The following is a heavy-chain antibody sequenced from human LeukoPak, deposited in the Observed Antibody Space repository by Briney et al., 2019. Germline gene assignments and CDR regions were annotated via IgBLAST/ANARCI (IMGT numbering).Heavy chain of an antibody. CDR3: ATRLAASWGFNY. CDR1: GGTFSSYA. Sequence: ASVKVSCKASGGTFSSYAISWVRQAPGQGLEWMGRIIPILGIANYAQKFQGRVTITADESTSTAYMELSSLRSEDTAVYYCATRLAASWGFNYWGQGTLVTVSS. CDR2: IIPILGIA. J-gene: IGHJ4*02. V-gene: IGHV1-69*04. D-gene: IGHD2-2*01.